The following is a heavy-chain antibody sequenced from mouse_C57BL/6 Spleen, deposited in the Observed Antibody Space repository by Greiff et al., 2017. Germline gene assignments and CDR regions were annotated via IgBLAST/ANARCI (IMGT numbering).Heavy chain of an antibody. Sequence: EVKLVESGGGLVKPGGSLKLSCAASGFTFSDYGMHWVRQAPEKGLEWVAYISSGSSTIYYADTVKGRFTISRDNAKNTLFLQMTSRRSEDTAMYYCASGYYYGSSYFDYWGQGTTLTVSS. CDR3: ASGYYYGSSYFDY. CDR2: ISSGSSTI. CDR1: GFTFSDYG. J-gene: IGHJ2*01. D-gene: IGHD1-1*01. V-gene: IGHV5-17*01.